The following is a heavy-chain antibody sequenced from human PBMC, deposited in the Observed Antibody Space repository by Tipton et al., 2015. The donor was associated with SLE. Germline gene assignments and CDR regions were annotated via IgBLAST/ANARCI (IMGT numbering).Heavy chain of an antibody. D-gene: IGHD4-11*01. CDR1: GGSISNYY. V-gene: IGHV4-59*01. Sequence: TLSLTCSVSGGSISNYYWSYIRQPPGKGLEWIGYVYYSGSTNYNPSLKSRVTISVDTSKNQFSLKLSSVTAADTAVYYCARGYSNYSYYYYYYMDVWGKGTTVTVSS. CDR2: VYYSGST. J-gene: IGHJ6*03. CDR3: ARGYSNYSYYYYYYMDV.